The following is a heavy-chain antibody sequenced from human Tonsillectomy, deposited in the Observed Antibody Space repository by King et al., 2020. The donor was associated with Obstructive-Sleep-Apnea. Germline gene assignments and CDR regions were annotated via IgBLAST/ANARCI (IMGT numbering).Heavy chain of an antibody. CDR1: GFTFSSYS. V-gene: IGHV3-21*01. CDR3: AREDSGYLPYYYHYGMDV. Sequence: EVQLVESGGGLVKPGGSLRLSCSASGFTFSSYSMNWVRQAPGKGLEWVSSISSSSSDIYYADSVKGRFTISRDNAKNSLYLQMNSLRAEDTAVYYCAREDSGYLPYYYHYGMDVWGQGTTVTVSS. CDR2: ISSSSSDI. D-gene: IGHD5-12*01. J-gene: IGHJ6*02.